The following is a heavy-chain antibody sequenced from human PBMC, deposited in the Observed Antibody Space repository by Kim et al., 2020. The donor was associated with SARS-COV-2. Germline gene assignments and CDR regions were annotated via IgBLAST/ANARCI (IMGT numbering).Heavy chain of an antibody. J-gene: IGHJ4*01. CDR1: GASISSSDSY. CDR2: LYYSGTT. Sequence: SETLSLTCTVSGASISSSDSYWGWIRQPPGKGLEWIGSLYYSGTTYYNPSLKSRVTISVDTSKNQFSLKMRSATAAYTALYYCARHTVRSLWFGALGDF. D-gene: IGHD3-10*01. CDR3: ARHTVRSLWFGALGDF. V-gene: IGHV4-39*01.